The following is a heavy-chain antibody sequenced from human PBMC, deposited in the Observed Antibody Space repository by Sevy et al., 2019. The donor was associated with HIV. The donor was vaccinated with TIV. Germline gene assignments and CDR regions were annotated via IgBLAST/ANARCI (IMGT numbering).Heavy chain of an antibody. CDR1: GFTFSNAW. V-gene: IGHV3-15*01. D-gene: IGHD1-26*01. J-gene: IGHJ4*02. CDR2: IKSKSDGGTR. Sequence: GGSLRLSCAASGFTFSNAWMSWVRQAPGKGLEWVGRIKSKSDGGTRDFAAPAKGRFIISRDDSKSRLYLQMSSLKTEDTALYYCSAGVGMSDFDYWGRGTQVTVSS. CDR3: SAGVGMSDFDY.